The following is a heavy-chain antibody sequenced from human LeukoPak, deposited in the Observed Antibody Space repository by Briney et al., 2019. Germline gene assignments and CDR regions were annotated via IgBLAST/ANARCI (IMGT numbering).Heavy chain of an antibody. CDR2: ISSSGSTI. CDR3: AADPPTGGDYNYYYGMDV. J-gene: IGHJ6*04. D-gene: IGHD2-21*02. CDR1: GFTFSSYE. Sequence: PGGSLRLSCAASGFTFSSYEMNWVRQAPGKGLEWVSYISSSGSTIYYADSVKGRFTISRDNAKNSLYLQMNSLRSEDTAVYYCAADPPTGGDYNYYYGMDVWGKGTTVTVSS. V-gene: IGHV3-48*03.